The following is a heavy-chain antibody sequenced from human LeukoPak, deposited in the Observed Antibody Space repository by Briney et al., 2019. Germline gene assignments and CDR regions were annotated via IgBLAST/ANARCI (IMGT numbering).Heavy chain of an antibody. J-gene: IGHJ4*02. CDR3: ARGEGIAESY. D-gene: IGHD6-13*01. CDR1: GFTFSSYA. Sequence: GGSLRLSCAASGFTFSSYAMSWVRQAPGKGLEWVANIKQDGSEKYYVDSVKGRFTISRDNAKNSLYLQMNSLRAEDTAVYYCARGEGIAESYWGQGTLVTVSS. V-gene: IGHV3-7*01. CDR2: IKQDGSEK.